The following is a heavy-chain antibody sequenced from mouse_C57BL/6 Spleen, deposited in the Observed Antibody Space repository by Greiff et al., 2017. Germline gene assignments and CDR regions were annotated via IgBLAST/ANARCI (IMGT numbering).Heavy chain of an antibody. CDR2: FHPYNDDT. V-gene: IGHV1-47*01. D-gene: IGHD2-4*01. CDR1: GYTFTTYP. CDR3: ARRDYDYVFAY. J-gene: IGHJ3*01. Sequence: VKVVESGAELVKPGASVKMSCKASGYTFTTYPIEWMKQNHGKSLEWIGNFHPYNDDTKYNEKFKGKATLTVEKSSSTVYLELSRLTSDDSAVYYCARRDYDYVFAYWGQGTLVTVSA.